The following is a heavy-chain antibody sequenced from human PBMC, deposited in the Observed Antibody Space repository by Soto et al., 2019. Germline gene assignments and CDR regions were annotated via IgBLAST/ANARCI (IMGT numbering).Heavy chain of an antibody. CDR3: ARVPDR. J-gene: IGHJ5*02. CDR2: IYHSGST. Sequence: SLTCAVSGGSISSGGYSWSWIRQPPGKGLEWIGYIYHSGSTYYNPSLKSRVTISVDRSKNQFSLNLSSVTAADTAVYYCARVPDRWGQGTLVTVSS. CDR1: GGSISSGGYS. V-gene: IGHV4-30-2*01. D-gene: IGHD2-2*01.